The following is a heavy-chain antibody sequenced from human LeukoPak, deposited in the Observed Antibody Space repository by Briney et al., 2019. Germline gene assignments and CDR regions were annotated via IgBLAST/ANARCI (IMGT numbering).Heavy chain of an antibody. J-gene: IGHJ4*02. D-gene: IGHD6-13*01. Sequence: GGSLRLSCAASGFTFSSYWMHWVRQAPGKGLVWVSRIKSDGSSTSYADSVKGRFTISRDNAKNSLYLQMNSLRAEDTAVYYCARAAAGTHPLDYWGQGTLVTVSS. V-gene: IGHV3-74*01. CDR3: ARAAAGTHPLDY. CDR2: IKSDGSST. CDR1: GFTFSSYW.